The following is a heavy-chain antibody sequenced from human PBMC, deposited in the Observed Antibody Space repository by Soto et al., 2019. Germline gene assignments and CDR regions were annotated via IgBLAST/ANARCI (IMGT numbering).Heavy chain of an antibody. V-gene: IGHV4-59*08. Sequence: PSETLSLTCTVSGGSINSYYWSWIRQSPGKGLEWIGYIFYSGNTNYNPSLNSRVTLSVDTSKNQFSLKLTSVTAADTAVYYCARHAPGDPFDSWGQGTLVTVSS. CDR2: IFYSGNT. CDR3: ARHAPGDPFDS. CDR1: GGSINSYY. J-gene: IGHJ4*02.